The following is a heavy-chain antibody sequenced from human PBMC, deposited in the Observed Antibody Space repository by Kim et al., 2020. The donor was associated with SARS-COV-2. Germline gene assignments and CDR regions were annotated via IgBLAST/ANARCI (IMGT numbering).Heavy chain of an antibody. Sequence: SETLSLTCTVSGGSISSGGYYWSWIRQHPGKGLEWIGYIYYSGSTYYNPSLKSRVTISVDTSKNQFSLKLSSVTAADTAVYYCARARYYYDSSGYPLDYWGQGTLVTVSS. J-gene: IGHJ4*02. CDR2: IYYSGST. CDR3: ARARYYYDSSGYPLDY. V-gene: IGHV4-31*03. D-gene: IGHD3-22*01. CDR1: GGSISSGGYY.